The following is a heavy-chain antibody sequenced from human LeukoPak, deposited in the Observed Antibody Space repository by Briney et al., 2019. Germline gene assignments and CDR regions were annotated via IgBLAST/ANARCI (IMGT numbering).Heavy chain of an antibody. CDR1: GFTFRRYS. D-gene: IGHD3-3*01. CDR3: AIVGAFGMGIPSSFDY. Sequence: GGSLRLSCTASGFTFRRYSMNWVRQAPGKGLEWVSSITSSSSYIYYAHSVKGRFTISRDNAKNSLYVQMTGVIAADTAVCYCAIVGAFGMGIPSSFDYWGQGTLVTVSS. J-gene: IGHJ4*02. V-gene: IGHV3-21*01. CDR2: ITSSSSYI.